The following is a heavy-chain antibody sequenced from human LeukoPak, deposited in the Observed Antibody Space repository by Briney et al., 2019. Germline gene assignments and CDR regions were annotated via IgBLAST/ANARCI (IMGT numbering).Heavy chain of an antibody. Sequence: ASVKVSCKASGYTFTGYYMHWVRRAPGQGLEWMGWINPNSGGTNYAQKFQGRVTMTRDTSISTAYMELSRLRSDDTAVYYCARDLRIAVLECRLPGYWGQGTLVTVSS. J-gene: IGHJ4*02. CDR2: INPNSGGT. CDR3: ARDLRIAVLECRLPGY. V-gene: IGHV1-2*02. CDR1: GYTFTGYY. D-gene: IGHD6-19*01.